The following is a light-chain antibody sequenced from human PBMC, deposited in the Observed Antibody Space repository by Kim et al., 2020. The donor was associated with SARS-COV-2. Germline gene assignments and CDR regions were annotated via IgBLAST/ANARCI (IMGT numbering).Light chain of an antibody. CDR2: GAS. Sequence: LSPGDRGTLTCRASQSVGSIFLAWYQQKAGQAPRLLIYGASNRATGIPDRFSGSGSATDFTLTISRLEPEDFAVYFCQQYGSSITFGQGTRLEIK. J-gene: IGKJ5*01. V-gene: IGKV3-20*01. CDR1: QSVGSIF. CDR3: QQYGSSIT.